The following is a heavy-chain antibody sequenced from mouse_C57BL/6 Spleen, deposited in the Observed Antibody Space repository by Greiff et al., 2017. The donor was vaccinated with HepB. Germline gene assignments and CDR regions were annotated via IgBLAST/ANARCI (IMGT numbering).Heavy chain of an antibody. D-gene: IGHD1-2*01. CDR3: QRRGHYCWFAY. J-gene: IGHJ3*01. CDR2: INTNNDGT. Sequence: EVQLQQSGPELVKPGASVKISCTASGYTFTDYYMNWVKQSHGKSLEWIGDINTNNDGTSYNQKFKGKDTLTVDKSSSTAYMELRSLTSEDSSVYYWQRRGHYCWFAYWGQGTLGPVSA. CDR1: GYTFTDYY. V-gene: IGHV1-26*01.